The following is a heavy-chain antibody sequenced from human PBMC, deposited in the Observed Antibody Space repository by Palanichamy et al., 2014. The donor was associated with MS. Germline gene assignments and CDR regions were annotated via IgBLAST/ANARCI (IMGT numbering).Heavy chain of an antibody. J-gene: IGHJ6*02. V-gene: IGHV3-74*03. CDR3: ARVLAGGCMDV. CDR2: IDSDGNNI. D-gene: IGHD6-13*01. Sequence: EVQLVESGEAYFSLGGPVRLSCAASGFTFSSYWMHWVRQASGKGLVWVSRIDSDGNNIQYAGSVKGRFTISRDNAKNTLYLRMNSLRVEDTAVYYCARVLAGGCMDVWGQGTTVTIS. CDR1: GFTFSSYW.